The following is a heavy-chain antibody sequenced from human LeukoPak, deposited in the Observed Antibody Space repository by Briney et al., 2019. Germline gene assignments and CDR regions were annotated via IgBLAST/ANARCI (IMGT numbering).Heavy chain of an antibody. J-gene: IGHJ4*02. CDR2: INPSGGST. CDR1: GYTFTRYY. D-gene: IGHD5-12*01. Sequence: ASVKVSCKASGYTFTRYYMHWVRQAPGQGLEWMGIINPSGGSTSDEQKFQGRVTMTRDMSTSPVYLEMSSRRSEDPAVYSCARSAYSGYDYLDCWGQGTLVTVPS. V-gene: IGHV1-46*01. CDR3: ARSAYSGYDYLDC.